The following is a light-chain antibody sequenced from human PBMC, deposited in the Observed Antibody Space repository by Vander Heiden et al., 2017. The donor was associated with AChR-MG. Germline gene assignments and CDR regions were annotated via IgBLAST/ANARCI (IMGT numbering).Light chain of an antibody. CDR3: QRRSCWPLT. CDR2: EAS. J-gene: IGKJ4*01. V-gene: IGKV3-11*01. Sequence: IVLTQSPATLSLSPGVRATLSCRASLCVSSYLVWYQQTAGQPPRLLIDEASTRATGIPARCGGSGSGTDFTLTSSSQEPEDVADYYYQRRSCWPLTFGGGAKVEIK. CDR1: LCVSSY.